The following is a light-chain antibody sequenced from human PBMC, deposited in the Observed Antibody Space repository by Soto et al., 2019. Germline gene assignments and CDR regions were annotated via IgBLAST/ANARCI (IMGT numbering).Light chain of an antibody. Sequence: EIVLTQSPGTLSLSPGERATLSCRASQSISSNYLAWYQQTPGQAPRLLIYGASHRATGLPDRFSGSGSGTDFTLTISRLEPEDFAVYYCPQFGGSPPITFGQGTRLDI. CDR1: QSISSNY. CDR2: GAS. CDR3: PQFGGSPPIT. J-gene: IGKJ5*01. V-gene: IGKV3-20*01.